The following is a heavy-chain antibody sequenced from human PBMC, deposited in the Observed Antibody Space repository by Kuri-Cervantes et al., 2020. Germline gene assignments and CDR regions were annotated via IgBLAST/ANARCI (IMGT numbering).Heavy chain of an antibody. CDR1: GFTFDDYA. J-gene: IGHJ6*03. V-gene: IGHV3-9*01. D-gene: IGHD2-2*01. Sequence: GGSLRLSCAASGFTFDDYAMHWVRQAPGKGLEWVSGISWNSGSMGYDDSVKGRFTISRDNAKNSLYRQMNSLRAEDTALYYCAKEGRVVPAAMPYYYYYYMDVWGKGTTVTVSS. CDR3: AKEGRVVPAAMPYYYYYYMDV. CDR2: ISWNSGSM.